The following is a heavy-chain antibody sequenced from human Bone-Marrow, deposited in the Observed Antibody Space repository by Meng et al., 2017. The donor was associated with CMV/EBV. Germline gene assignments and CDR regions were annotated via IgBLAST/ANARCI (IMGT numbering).Heavy chain of an antibody. V-gene: IGHV3-20*04. CDR3: ARAGSSVAHDAFDI. CDR2: INWNGGST. D-gene: IGHD3-22*01. J-gene: IGHJ3*02. CDR1: GFTFDDYG. Sequence: GESLKISCAGSGFTFDDYGMSWVRQAPGKGLEWVSGINWNGGSTDYADSVRSQFTISRDNAKNSLYLLMHGLRAEDTALYYCARAGSSVAHDAFDIWGQGTMVTVSS.